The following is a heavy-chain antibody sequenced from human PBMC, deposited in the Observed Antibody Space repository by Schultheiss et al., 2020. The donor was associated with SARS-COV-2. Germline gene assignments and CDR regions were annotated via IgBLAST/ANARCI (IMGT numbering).Heavy chain of an antibody. CDR3: ARGFTTGDAFDI. CDR2: ISYDGSNK. J-gene: IGHJ3*02. V-gene: IGHV3-30*14. D-gene: IGHD3-22*01. CDR1: GFTFSSYA. Sequence: GGSLRLSCAASGFTFSSYAMHWVRQAPGKGLEWVAVISYDGSNKYYADSVKGRFTISRENAKNSLYLQMNSLRAGDTAVYYCARGFTTGDAFDIWGQGTMVTVSS.